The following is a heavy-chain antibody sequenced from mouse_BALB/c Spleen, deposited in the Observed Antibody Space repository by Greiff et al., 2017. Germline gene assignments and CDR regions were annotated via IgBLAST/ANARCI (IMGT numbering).Heavy chain of an antibody. J-gene: IGHJ3*01. CDR3: ARGVYVISNAWSAY. CDR2: IDPANGNT. D-gene: IGHD1-1*01. V-gene: IGHV14-3*02. CDR1: GFNIKDTY. Sequence: VQLQQSGAELVKPGASVKLSCTASGFNIKDTYMHWVKQRPEQGLEWIGRIDPANGNTKYDPKFQGKATITADTSSNTAYLQLSSLTSEDTAVYYSARGVYVISNAWSAYWGQGTLVTVSA.